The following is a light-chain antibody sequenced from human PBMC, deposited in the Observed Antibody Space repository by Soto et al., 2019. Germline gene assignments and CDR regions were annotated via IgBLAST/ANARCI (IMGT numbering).Light chain of an antibody. V-gene: IGKV3-20*01. CDR2: GAS. CDR3: QQYGLPPHS. Sequence: EIVLTQSPGTLSLSPGERATLSCRASQSVYNNYLAWYQQKPGQTPRLLVNGASNRATGIPDRFSGGGSGTGFTLTISSLEPEDFAVYYCQQYGLPPHSFGQGTRVEIK. CDR1: QSVYNNY. J-gene: IGKJ2*01.